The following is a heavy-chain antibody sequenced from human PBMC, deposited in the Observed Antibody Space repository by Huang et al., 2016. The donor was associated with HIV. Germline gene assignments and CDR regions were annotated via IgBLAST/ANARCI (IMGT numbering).Heavy chain of an antibody. Sequence: EVQLVQSGAEVKKPGESLKISCKGSGYRFRSNWIGWVRQMPGKGLEWMGIIYPGDSDTRYSPSFQGQVTISADKSINTAYLQWSSLKASETAMYYCARLIGSPSFYYGLDVWGQGTTVTVSS. D-gene: IGHD3-10*01. CDR2: IYPGDSDT. CDR3: ARLIGSPSFYYGLDV. V-gene: IGHV5-51*01. CDR1: GYRFRSNW. J-gene: IGHJ6*02.